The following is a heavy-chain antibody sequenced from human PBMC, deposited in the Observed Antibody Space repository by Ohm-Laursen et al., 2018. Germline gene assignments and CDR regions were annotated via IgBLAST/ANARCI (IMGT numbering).Heavy chain of an antibody. V-gene: IGHV3-48*03. Sequence: GSLRLSCTASGFTFSIYAMSWVRQVPGKGLEWVSFMYINGKSTYYADSVKGRFTISRDITKNSLYLQMNSLRVEDTAVYYCVRNYDFWGQGTLVTVSS. CDR3: VRNYDF. J-gene: IGHJ4*02. D-gene: IGHD5-24*01. CDR2: MYINGKST. CDR1: GFTFSIYA.